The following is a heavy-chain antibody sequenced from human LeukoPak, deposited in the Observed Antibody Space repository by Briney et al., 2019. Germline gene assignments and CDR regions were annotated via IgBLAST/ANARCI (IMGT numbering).Heavy chain of an antibody. CDR3: ARRGCAPPQDQIK. Sequence: SETLSLTCTVSGGSISSSSYYWGWIRQPPGKGLEWIGSIYYSRSTYYNPSLKSRVTISVDTSKNQFSLKLSSVTAADTAVYYCARRGCAPPQDQIKWGQGTLVTVSS. CDR2: IYYSRST. J-gene: IGHJ4*02. V-gene: IGHV4-39*01. CDR1: GGSISSSSYY. D-gene: IGHD2-15*01.